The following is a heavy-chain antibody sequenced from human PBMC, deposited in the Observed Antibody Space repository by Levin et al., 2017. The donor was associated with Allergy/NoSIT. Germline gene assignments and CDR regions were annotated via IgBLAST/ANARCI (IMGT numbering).Heavy chain of an antibody. D-gene: IGHD6-13*01. Sequence: GESLKISCSASGFTFSSYAMHWVRQAPGKGLEYVSAISSNGGSTYYADSVKGRFTISRDNSKNTLYLQMSSLRAEDTAVYYCVKGVAAAGVFDYWGQGTLVTVSS. V-gene: IGHV3-64D*06. J-gene: IGHJ4*02. CDR3: VKGVAAAGVFDY. CDR2: ISSNGGST. CDR1: GFTFSSYA.